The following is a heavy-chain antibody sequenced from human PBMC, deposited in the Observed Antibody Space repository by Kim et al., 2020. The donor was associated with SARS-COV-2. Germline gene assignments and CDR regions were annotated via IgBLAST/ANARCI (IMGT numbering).Heavy chain of an antibody. D-gene: IGHD2-2*03. CDR1: GGSISSSSYY. Sequence: SETLSLTCTVSGGSISSSSYYWGWIRQPPGKGLEWIGSIYYSGSTYYNPSLKSRVTISVDTSKNQFSLKLSSVTAADTAVYYCARFDGYQDAFDIWGQGTMVTVSS. CDR3: ARFDGYQDAFDI. V-gene: IGHV4-39*07. J-gene: IGHJ3*02. CDR2: IYYSGST.